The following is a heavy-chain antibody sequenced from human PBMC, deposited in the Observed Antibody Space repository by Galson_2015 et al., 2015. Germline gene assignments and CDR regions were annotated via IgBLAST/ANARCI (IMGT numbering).Heavy chain of an antibody. V-gene: IGHV1-69*10. CDR2: IIPIFGIA. Sequence: SVKVSCKASGGTFSSYAISWVRQAPGQGLEWMGGIIPIFGIANYAQKFQGRVTITADKSTSTAYMELSSLRSEDTAVYYCARDLDGDPHYYYYGMDVWGQGTTVTVSS. J-gene: IGHJ6*02. CDR1: GGTFSSYA. D-gene: IGHD4-17*01. CDR3: ARDLDGDPHYYYYGMDV.